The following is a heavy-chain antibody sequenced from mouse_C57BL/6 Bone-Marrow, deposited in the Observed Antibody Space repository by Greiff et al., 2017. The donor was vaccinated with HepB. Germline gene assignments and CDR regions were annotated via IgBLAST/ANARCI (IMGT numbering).Heavy chain of an antibody. CDR3: ARHYDYDY. Sequence: EVQLQQSGPELVKPGDSVKISCKASGYSFTGYFMNWVMQSHGKSLEWIGRINPYNGDTFYNQKFRGKATLTVDKSSSTAYMELRSLTSGDSAVYYCARHYDYDYWGQGTTLTVSS. CDR2: INPYNGDT. V-gene: IGHV1-20*01. CDR1: GYSFTGYF. J-gene: IGHJ2*01. D-gene: IGHD2-4*01.